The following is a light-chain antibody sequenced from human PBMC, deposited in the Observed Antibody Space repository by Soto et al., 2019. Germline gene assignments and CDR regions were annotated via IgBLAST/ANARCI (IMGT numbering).Light chain of an antibody. V-gene: IGLV2-8*01. CDR1: SSDIGGYNY. Sequence: QSALAQPPSAAGSPGQSVTISCTGTSSDIGGYNYIAWYQQHPGKAPKLMIYEVSKRPSGVPDRFSASKSGNTASLTVSGLRAEDEADYYCASYAVGNVMFGGGTKLTVL. CDR3: ASYAVGNVM. J-gene: IGLJ3*02. CDR2: EVS.